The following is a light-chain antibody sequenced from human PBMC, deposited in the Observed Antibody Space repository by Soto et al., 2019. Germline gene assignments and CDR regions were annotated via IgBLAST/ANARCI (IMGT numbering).Light chain of an antibody. V-gene: IGKV3-15*01. CDR1: QSVSSK. CDR2: GAS. J-gene: IGKJ5*01. CDR3: QQYNNWPPIT. Sequence: EIVMTQSPDTLSVPPGERATLSCRASQSVSSKLAWYQQKPGQAPRLLIYGASTRATGIPARFSGSGSGTEFTLTISSLQSEDFAVYYCQQYNNWPPITFGQGTRLEIK.